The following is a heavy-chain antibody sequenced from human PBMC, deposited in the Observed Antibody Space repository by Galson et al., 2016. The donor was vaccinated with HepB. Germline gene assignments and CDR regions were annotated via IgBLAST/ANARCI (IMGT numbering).Heavy chain of an antibody. J-gene: IGHJ4*02. CDR1: GGSFSGHY. V-gene: IGHV4-34*01. D-gene: IGHD3-10*01. CDR2: VFHGGNT. Sequence: SETLSLTCGVDGGSFSGHYWSWIRQTPGRGLEWLGEVFHGGNTKYSPSLKSRITISGNAATKQISLRVASVTAADTAVYYCTRGSGTSRAGYWGQGTLVIVSS. CDR3: TRGSGTSRAGY.